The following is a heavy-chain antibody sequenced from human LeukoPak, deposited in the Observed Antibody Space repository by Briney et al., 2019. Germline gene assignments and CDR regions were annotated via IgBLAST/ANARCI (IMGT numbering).Heavy chain of an antibody. J-gene: IGHJ4*02. Sequence: PGGSLRLSCAASGFTFSSYAMTWVRQAPGKGLEWVSSISDSGGRTYYADSVKGRCTISRDNSKNTLYLQMNSLRAEDTAVYYCARRTRGSSGGYFDYWGQGTLVAVYS. CDR3: ARRTRGSSGGYFDY. CDR2: ISDSGGRT. V-gene: IGHV3-23*01. CDR1: GFTFSSYA. D-gene: IGHD1-26*01.